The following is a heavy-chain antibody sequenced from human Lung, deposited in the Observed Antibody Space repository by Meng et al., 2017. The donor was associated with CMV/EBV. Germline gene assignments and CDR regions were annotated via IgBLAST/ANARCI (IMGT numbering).Heavy chain of an antibody. J-gene: IGHJ5*02. Sequence: FTSYGISWVRQAPGQGLGWMGWISAYNGNTNYAQKLQGGVTMTTDTSTSTAYMELRSLRSDDTAVYYCARVGHCSSTSCYRANWFDPWGQGTLVTVSS. CDR1: FTSYG. V-gene: IGHV1-18*01. D-gene: IGHD2-2*01. CDR2: ISAYNGNT. CDR3: ARVGHCSSTSCYRANWFDP.